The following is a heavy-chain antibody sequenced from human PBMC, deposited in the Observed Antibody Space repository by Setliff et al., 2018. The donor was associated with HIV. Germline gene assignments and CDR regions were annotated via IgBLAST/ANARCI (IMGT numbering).Heavy chain of an antibody. Sequence: PGGSLRLSCAASGFIFRTYAMSWVRQAPGKGLEWVSVIGDSDGSTYYADSVKGRFTISRDNAKKSLYLQMNSLRAEDTAVYYCARGVAVAPTRWSHYYFYMDVWGKGTTVTVSS. CDR1: GFIFRTYA. J-gene: IGHJ6*03. CDR2: IGDSDGST. CDR3: ARGVAVAPTRWSHYYFYMDV. V-gene: IGHV3-23*01. D-gene: IGHD2-15*01.